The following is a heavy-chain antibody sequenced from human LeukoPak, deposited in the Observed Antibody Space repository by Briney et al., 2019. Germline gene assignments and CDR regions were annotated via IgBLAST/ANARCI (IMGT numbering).Heavy chain of an antibody. CDR1: GFTFSSYA. Sequence: GGSLRPSCAASGFTFSSYAMHWVRQAPGKGLEWVAVISYDGSNKYYADSVKGRFAISRDNSKNTLYLQMNSLRAEDTAVYYCARPFPPTYYFDYWGQGTLVTVSS. V-gene: IGHV3-30*09. CDR3: ARPFPPTYYFDY. J-gene: IGHJ4*02. CDR2: ISYDGSNK.